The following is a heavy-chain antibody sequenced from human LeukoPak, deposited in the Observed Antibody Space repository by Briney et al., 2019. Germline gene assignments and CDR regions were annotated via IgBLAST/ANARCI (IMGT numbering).Heavy chain of an antibody. CDR1: GVSISSGYHY. CDR3: ASGDSSSWSLLDY. Sequence: PSETLSLTCTVSGVSISSGYHYWGWIRQPPGKGLEWIGSIHESGRTHYNPSLRSRITISVDTSKNQFSLELSSVTAADTAVYYCASGDSSSWSLLDYWGQGTLVTVSS. D-gene: IGHD6-13*01. J-gene: IGHJ4*02. V-gene: IGHV4-39*01. CDR2: IHESGRT.